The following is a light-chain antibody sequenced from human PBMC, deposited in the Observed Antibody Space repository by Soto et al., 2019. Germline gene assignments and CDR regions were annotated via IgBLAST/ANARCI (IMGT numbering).Light chain of an antibody. CDR2: DAS. CDR1: KNINTW. V-gene: IGKV1-5*01. Sequence: THMTQSPSTLSEILGDRVTITCRASKNINTWVAWYQQKPGKAPKLLIYDASSLESGVPSRVSGSGSGTEFTLSISSLQPDDVATYYCQHFNNYPWTFGQGTKVDIK. J-gene: IGKJ1*01. CDR3: QHFNNYPWT.